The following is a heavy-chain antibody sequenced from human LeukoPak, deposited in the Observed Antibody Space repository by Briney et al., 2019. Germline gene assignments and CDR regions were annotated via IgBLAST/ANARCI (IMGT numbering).Heavy chain of an antibody. Sequence: PGGSLRLSCAASGFTFSSYSMNWVRQAPGKGLEWVSSISSSSSYIYCADSVKGRFTISRDNAKNSLYLQMNSLRAEDTAVYYCARDGLLGGYNFPHYFDYWGQGTLVTVSS. CDR2: ISSSSSYI. J-gene: IGHJ4*02. CDR1: GFTFSSYS. V-gene: IGHV3-21*01. D-gene: IGHD5-24*01. CDR3: ARDGLLGGYNFPHYFDY.